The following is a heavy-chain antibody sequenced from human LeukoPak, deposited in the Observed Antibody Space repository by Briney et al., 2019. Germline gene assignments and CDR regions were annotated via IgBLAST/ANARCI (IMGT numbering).Heavy chain of an antibody. V-gene: IGHV5-51*01. D-gene: IGHD3-22*01. J-gene: IGHJ4*03. Sequence: GESLTIFCKGSGYSYTIYWIGWVRQMPGKGLEWMGIIYPGDSDTRYSPSFQGQVTISADKSISTAYLQWSGLKASDTAMYYCARTPGYDPSTDSFESWGHGTLVTVSS. CDR3: ARTPGYDPSTDSFES. CDR2: IYPGDSDT. CDR1: GYSYTIYW.